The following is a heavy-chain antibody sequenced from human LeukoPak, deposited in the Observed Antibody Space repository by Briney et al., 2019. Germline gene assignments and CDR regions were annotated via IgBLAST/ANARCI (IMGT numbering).Heavy chain of an antibody. CDR1: GVSITTHY. CDR3: ARGERPGCDF. Sequence: ASETLSLTCTVSGVSITTHYWSWIRQPPGKGLEWLGYISYSESTNYNPSLKSRVTISMDTSKNQFSLKLNSVTAADTAVYYCARGERPGCDFWGLGTLVTVSS. J-gene: IGHJ4*02. CDR2: ISYSEST. D-gene: IGHD3-16*01. V-gene: IGHV4-59*11.